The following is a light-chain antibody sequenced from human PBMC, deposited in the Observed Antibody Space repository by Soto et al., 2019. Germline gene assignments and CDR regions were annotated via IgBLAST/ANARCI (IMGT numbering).Light chain of an antibody. CDR2: DAS. Sequence: DIQTTQSPSTLSASVGDRVTITCRASQSISSWLAWYEQKPGKAPNLLIYDASTLDSGVPAMFSGGYAGTEFTLTISSLQHEDFATVYCQQYNSYTWTFGQGTQVDIK. CDR1: QSISSW. V-gene: IGKV1-5*01. J-gene: IGKJ1*01. CDR3: QQYNSYTWT.